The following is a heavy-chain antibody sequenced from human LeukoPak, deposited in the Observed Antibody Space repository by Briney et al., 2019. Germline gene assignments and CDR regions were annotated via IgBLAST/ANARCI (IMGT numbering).Heavy chain of an antibody. CDR1: GYTFTSYG. CDR3: ARVVGAVDAFDI. Sequence: ASVKVSCKASGYTFTSYGISWVRQAPGQGLEWMGIINPSGGSTSYAQKFQGRVTMTRDTSTSTVYMELSSLRSEDTAVYYCARVVGAVDAFDIWGQGTMVTVSS. CDR2: INPSGGST. J-gene: IGHJ3*02. V-gene: IGHV1-46*01. D-gene: IGHD1-26*01.